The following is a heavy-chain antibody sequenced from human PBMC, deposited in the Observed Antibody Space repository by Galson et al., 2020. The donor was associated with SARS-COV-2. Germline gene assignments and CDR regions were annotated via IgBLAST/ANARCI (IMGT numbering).Heavy chain of an antibody. V-gene: IGHV3-30*04. J-gene: IGHJ4*02. CDR1: GFTFSTSA. D-gene: IGHD6-13*01. Sequence: GGSLRLSCAASGFTFSTSAMHWVRQAPGKGLEWVAIISYDGTTKYNSDSVKGRFTISRDNSNNTLYLQMNSLRVEDTAMYYCARETDDYTSSWYDYWGQGTLVTVSS. CDR3: ARETDDYTSSWYDY. CDR2: ISYDGTTK.